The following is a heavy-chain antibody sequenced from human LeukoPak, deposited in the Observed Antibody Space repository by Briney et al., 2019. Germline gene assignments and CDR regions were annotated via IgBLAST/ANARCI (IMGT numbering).Heavy chain of an antibody. CDR1: GFTFSSYW. D-gene: IGHD6-19*01. CDR2: IKQDGSEK. J-gene: IGHJ3*02. CDR3: ARRGSSGWYRAFDI. V-gene: IGHV3-7*01. Sequence: GGSLRLSCAASGFTFSSYWMSWVRQAPGKGLEWVANIKQDGSEKYYVDSVKGRFTISRDNAKNSLYLQMNGLRAEDTAVYYCARRGSSGWYRAFDIWGQGTMVTVSS.